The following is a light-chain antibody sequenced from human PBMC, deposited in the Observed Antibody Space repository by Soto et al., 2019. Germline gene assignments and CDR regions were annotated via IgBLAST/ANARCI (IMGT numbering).Light chain of an antibody. CDR3: GTWDSSLSAYV. CDR1: GSNIGNNY. V-gene: IGLV1-51*01. Sequence: QSVLTQPPSVSAAPGQKITISCSGSGSNIGNNYVSWYQQLPGTAPKLLIYDNNKRPSGIPDRFSGSKSGTSATMGITGLQTGDEADYYCGTWDSSLSAYVFGTGTKVNV. CDR2: DNN. J-gene: IGLJ1*01.